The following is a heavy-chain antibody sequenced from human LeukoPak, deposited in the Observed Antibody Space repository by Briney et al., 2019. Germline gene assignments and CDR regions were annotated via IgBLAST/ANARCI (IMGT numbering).Heavy chain of an antibody. Sequence: ASVKVSCKASGYTFTSYYMHWVRQAPGQGLEWMGIINPSGGSTSYAQKFQGRVTMTRDTSTSTVYMELSSLRPEDTAVYYCAREHCSSTSCYWRDFDYWGQGTLVTVSS. V-gene: IGHV1-46*01. D-gene: IGHD2-2*01. J-gene: IGHJ4*02. CDR2: INPSGGST. CDR3: AREHCSSTSCYWRDFDY. CDR1: GYTFTSYY.